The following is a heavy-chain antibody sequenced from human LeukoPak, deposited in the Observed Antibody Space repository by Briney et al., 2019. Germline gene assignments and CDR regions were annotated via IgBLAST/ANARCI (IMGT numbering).Heavy chain of an antibody. D-gene: IGHD3-16*02. V-gene: IGHV3-74*01. Sequence: QPGGSLRLSCEASGFTFSSYWMAWVRQAPGKGLVWVSRINSDGSSTSYADSVKGRFTISTDNAKNSLYLQMNSLRAEDTAVYYCARVGDYVWGSYRVFDYWGQGTLVTVSS. CDR3: ARVGDYVWGSYRVFDY. CDR1: GFTFSSYW. J-gene: IGHJ4*02. CDR2: INSDGSST.